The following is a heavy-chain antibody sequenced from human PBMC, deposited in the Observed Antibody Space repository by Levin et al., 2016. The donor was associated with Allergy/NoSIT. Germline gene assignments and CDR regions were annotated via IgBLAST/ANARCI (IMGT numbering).Heavy chain of an antibody. V-gene: IGHV1-69*04. J-gene: IGHJ6*02. CDR2: IIPILDIE. Sequence: WVRQAPGQGLEWMGRIIPILDIEHYAQKSQGRVMITADKSTSTTFMELSGLKSEDTAVYYCARDGDYGMDVWGQGTTVTVSS. D-gene: IGHD3-16*01. CDR3: ARDGDYGMDV.